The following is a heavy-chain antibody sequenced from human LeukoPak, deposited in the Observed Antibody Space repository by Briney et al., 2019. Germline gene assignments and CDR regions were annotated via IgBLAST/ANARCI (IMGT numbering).Heavy chain of an antibody. CDR1: GGSISSYY. CDR2: IYYSGST. J-gene: IGHJ4*02. Sequence: SETLSLTCTVSGGSISSYYWSWIRQPPGKGVEWIGYIYYSGSTNYNPSLKSRVTISVDTSKNQFSLKLSSVTAADTAVYYCPGYYSRGRDDYGGRETRAPV. V-gene: IGHV4-59*01. CDR3: PGYYSRGRDDY. D-gene: IGHD2-2*01.